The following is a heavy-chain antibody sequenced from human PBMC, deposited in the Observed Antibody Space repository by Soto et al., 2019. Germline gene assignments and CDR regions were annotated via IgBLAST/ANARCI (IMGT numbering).Heavy chain of an antibody. J-gene: IGHJ4*02. V-gene: IGHV3-30*18. CDR1: GFTFNNFC. CDR3: AKEGLDRGLYFDY. Sequence: QVQLVEFGGGVVQPGGSLRLSCAASGFTFNNFCMHWVRQAPGKGLEWVAVMSYDGRIKNYADSGKGRLTISRDNSMRTLYLQMSSLRPEDTAVYYCAKEGLDRGLYFDYWGQGALVTVSS. CDR2: MSYDGRIK. D-gene: IGHD6-19*01.